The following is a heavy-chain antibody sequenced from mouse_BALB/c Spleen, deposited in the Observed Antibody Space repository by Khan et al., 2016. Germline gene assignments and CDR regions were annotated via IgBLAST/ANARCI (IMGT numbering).Heavy chain of an antibody. V-gene: IGHV3-2*02. Sequence: EVQLQESGPGLVKPSQSLSLTCTVTGYSITSDYAWNWIRQFPGNRLEWMGYIGYSGITSYNPSLKSRISITRDTSKNQFFLQLNSVTTEDTGTYSCALLRYYWGQGTTLTVSS. D-gene: IGHD1-1*01. J-gene: IGHJ2*01. CDR1: GYSITSDYA. CDR3: ALLRYY. CDR2: IGYSGIT.